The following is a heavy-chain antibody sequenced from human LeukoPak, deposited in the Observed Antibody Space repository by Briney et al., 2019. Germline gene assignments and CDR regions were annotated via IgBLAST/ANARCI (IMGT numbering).Heavy chain of an antibody. CDR2: IYYSGST. Sequence: SETLSLTCTVSGGSISSYYWSWIRQPPGKGLEWIGYIYYSGSTYYNPSLKSRVTISVDTSKNQFSLKLSSVTAADTAVYYCARDLYGGNSGYFDYWGQGTLVTVSS. CDR1: GGSISSYY. V-gene: IGHV4-30-4*08. J-gene: IGHJ4*02. CDR3: ARDLYGGNSGYFDY. D-gene: IGHD4-23*01.